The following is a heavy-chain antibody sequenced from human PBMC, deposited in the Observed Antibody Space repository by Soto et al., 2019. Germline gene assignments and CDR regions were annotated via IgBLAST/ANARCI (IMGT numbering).Heavy chain of an antibody. J-gene: IGHJ4*02. CDR2: SYWDDDV. V-gene: IGHV2-5*02. CDR1: GFSLSPSGEG. CDR3: VHRTVIGGGWVDH. D-gene: IGHD3-10*01. Sequence: CGPTLVNPTQPRTLTCTFSGFSLSPSGEGGGWIRHTPGKALEWLALSYWDDDVRYSPSLQRRLTSTNSTSENQGVLPMTNIDHVDTATYYCVHRTVIGGGWVDHWGQGTPVTVSS.